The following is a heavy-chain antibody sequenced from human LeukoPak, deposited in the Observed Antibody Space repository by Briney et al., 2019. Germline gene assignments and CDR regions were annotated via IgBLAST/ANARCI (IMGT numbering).Heavy chain of an antibody. V-gene: IGHV4-39*01. CDR3: ARDSVQIDY. J-gene: IGHJ4*02. D-gene: IGHD5-18*01. CDR2: IYSSGTT. Sequence: SETLSLTRTVSGGSIGSSSYGSGWIRQPPGRGLEWIGSIYSSGTTYYNPSLQSRVTISVDTSKNPFSLQLGSVSAADTAVYYCARDSVQIDYWGQGTLVTVSP. CDR1: GGSIGSSSYG.